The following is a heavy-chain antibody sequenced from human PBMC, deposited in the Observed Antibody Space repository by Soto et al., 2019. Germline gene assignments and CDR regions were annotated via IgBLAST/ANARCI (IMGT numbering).Heavy chain of an antibody. Sequence: GGSLRLSCAASGFTFDDYTIHWVRQAPGKGLEWVSLISWDGGSTYYADSVKGRFTISRDNSKNSLYLQMNSLRTEDTALYYCAKDLGGYADYYYGMDVWGQGTTVTVSS. D-gene: IGHD5-12*01. CDR3: AKDLGGYADYYYGMDV. J-gene: IGHJ6*02. CDR1: GFTFDDYT. CDR2: ISWDGGST. V-gene: IGHV3-43*01.